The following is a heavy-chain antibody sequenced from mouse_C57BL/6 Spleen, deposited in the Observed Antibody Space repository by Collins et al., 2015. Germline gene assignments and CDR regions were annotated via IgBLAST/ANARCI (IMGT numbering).Heavy chain of an antibody. V-gene: IGHV1-74*01. CDR3: ASGGTTAYYAMDY. J-gene: IGHJ4*01. CDR2: IHPSDSDT. CDR1: GYTFTRYW. Sequence: KVSGYTFTRYWMHWVKQRPGQGLEWIGRIHPSDSDTNYNQKFKGKATLTVDKSSSTAYMQLSSLTSEDSAVYYCASGGTTAYYAMDYWGQGTSVTVSS. D-gene: IGHD1-2*01.